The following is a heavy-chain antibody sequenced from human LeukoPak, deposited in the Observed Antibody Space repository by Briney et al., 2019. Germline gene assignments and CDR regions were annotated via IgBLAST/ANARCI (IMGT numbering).Heavy chain of an antibody. Sequence: SQTLSLTCTVSGGSISSGSYYWSWIRQPAGKGLEWIGRIYTSGSTNYNPSLKSRVTISVDTPKNQFSLKLSSVTAADTAVYYCARVTDYYDSSGYSDYWGQGTLVTVSS. CDR3: ARVTDYYDSSGYSDY. J-gene: IGHJ4*02. CDR2: IYTSGST. V-gene: IGHV4-61*02. D-gene: IGHD3-22*01. CDR1: GGSISSGSYY.